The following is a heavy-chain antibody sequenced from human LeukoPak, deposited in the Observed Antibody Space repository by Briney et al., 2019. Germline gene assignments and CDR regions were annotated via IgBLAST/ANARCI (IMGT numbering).Heavy chain of an antibody. CDR3: ARHKYSSGWPPEGAFDI. Sequence: SETLSLTCTVSGGSISSTTYHWAWIRQPPGKGLEWIGSIYKAGNTNYSPSLRSRVFISVDTSNNQFSLSLSSVTAADTAVYYCARHKYSSGWPPEGAFDIWGQGTMVTVSS. CDR1: GGSISSTTYH. D-gene: IGHD6-19*01. V-gene: IGHV4-39*01. CDR2: IYKAGNT. J-gene: IGHJ3*02.